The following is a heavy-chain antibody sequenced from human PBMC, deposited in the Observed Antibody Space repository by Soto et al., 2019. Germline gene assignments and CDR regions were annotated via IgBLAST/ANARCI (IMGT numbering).Heavy chain of an antibody. J-gene: IGHJ6*02. CDR1: GDSVSSNSAA. Sequence: SQTLSLTCAISGDSVSSNSAAWNWIRQSPSRGLEWLGRTYYRSKWYNDYAVSVKSRITINPDTSKNQFSLQLNSVTPEDTAVYYCARVYCSSTGCFTYYYYGMDVWGQGTTVTVSS. CDR2: TYYRSKWYN. CDR3: ARVYCSSTGCFTYYYYGMDV. V-gene: IGHV6-1*01. D-gene: IGHD2-2*02.